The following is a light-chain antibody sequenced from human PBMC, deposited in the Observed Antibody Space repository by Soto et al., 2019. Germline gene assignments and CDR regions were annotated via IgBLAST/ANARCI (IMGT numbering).Light chain of an antibody. CDR1: SGHSSYA. CDR3: QTWGTGIRV. V-gene: IGLV4-69*01. J-gene: IGLJ1*01. Sequence: QLVLTQSPSASASLGASVKLTCTLSSGHSSYAIAWHQQQPEKGPRYLMKLNSDGSHSTGDGIPDRFSGSSSGAERYLTISSLQSEDEADYYCQTWGTGIRVFGTGTKVTVL. CDR2: LNSDGSH.